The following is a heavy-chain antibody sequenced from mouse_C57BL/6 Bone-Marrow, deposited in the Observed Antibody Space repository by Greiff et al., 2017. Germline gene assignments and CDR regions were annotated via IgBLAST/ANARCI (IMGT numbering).Heavy chain of an antibody. CDR2: IHPSDSDT. CDR3: AILTTVVEGY. V-gene: IGHV1-74*01. D-gene: IGHD1-1*01. CDR1: GYTFTSYW. Sequence: QVQLQQPGAELVKPGASVKVSCKASGYTFTSYWMHWVKQRPGQGLEWMGRIHPSDSDTNYTQKFKGKATLTVDKSPSTAYMQLSSLTSEDSAVYYCAILTTVVEGYWGQGTTLPVSS. J-gene: IGHJ2*01.